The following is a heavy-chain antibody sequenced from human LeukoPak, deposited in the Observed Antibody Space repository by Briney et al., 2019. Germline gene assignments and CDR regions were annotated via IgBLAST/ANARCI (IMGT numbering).Heavy chain of an antibody. CDR3: ATSRVFDY. CDR2: INSDGSTT. Sequence: GGSLRLSCVASGFTFSSYWMHWVRQAPGKGLVWVSRINSDGSTTTYADSVKGRFTISRDNAKKTLYLDMNSLRVDDTAIYYCATSRVFDYWGQGILVTVSS. CDR1: GFTFSSYW. V-gene: IGHV3-74*01. J-gene: IGHJ4*02.